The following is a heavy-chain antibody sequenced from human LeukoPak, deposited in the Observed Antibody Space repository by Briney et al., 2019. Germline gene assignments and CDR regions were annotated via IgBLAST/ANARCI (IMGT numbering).Heavy chain of an antibody. D-gene: IGHD3-10*01. J-gene: IGHJ6*03. CDR1: GGSFCGYY. CDR2: INHSGST. V-gene: IGHV4-34*01. Sequence: SEALSLTCAVDGGSFCGYYWSWIRQPPGRGVEWIGEINHSGSTNYNPSLKSQVTISVDTSKNQFSLTRRSLTAADPAVYYCARGARSYYGSGRGWYYDYMEVWGKGTTVTVSS. CDR3: ARGARSYYGSGRGWYYDYMEV.